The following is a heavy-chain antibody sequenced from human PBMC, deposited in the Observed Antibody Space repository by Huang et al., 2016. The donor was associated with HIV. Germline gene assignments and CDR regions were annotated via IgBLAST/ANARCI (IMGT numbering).Heavy chain of an antibody. D-gene: IGHD3-22*01. V-gene: IGHV3-7*01. Sequence: EVQVVESGGGSVQPGGFLRLSCAASGFTFSKYWMTWVRQVAGKGRQWVASINKDGSEKYYVDAVKGRFTISRDNTKNSVHVQMNSLRGEDTAVYDCGRDRTNLYDSTGYLGDIDYWGLGTLVTVSS. CDR1: GFTFSKYW. J-gene: IGHJ4*02. CDR2: INKDGSEK. CDR3: GRDRTNLYDSTGYLGDIDY.